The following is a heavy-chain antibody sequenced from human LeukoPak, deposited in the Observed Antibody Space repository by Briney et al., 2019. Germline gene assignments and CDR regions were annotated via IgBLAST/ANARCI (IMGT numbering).Heavy chain of an antibody. CDR2: ISSHSNYI. Sequence: GGSLRLSCAASGFTFSSFTMNWVRQAPGKGLEWVSSISSHSNYIYYADSVKGRFTISRDNARNSLYLQMNSLRAEDTAVYYCARNPMGATIDYWGQGILVTVSS. CDR3: ARNPMGATIDY. J-gene: IGHJ4*02. CDR1: GFTFSSFT. V-gene: IGHV3-21*06. D-gene: IGHD1-26*01.